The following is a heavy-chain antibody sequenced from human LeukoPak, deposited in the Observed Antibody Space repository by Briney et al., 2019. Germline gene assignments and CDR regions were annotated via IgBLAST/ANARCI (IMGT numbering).Heavy chain of an antibody. J-gene: IGHJ5*02. V-gene: IGHV3-7*03. Sequence: GGSLRLSCVASGFTFSSYWMSWVRQAPGKGLEWVANIKQDGSERYYVDSVKGRFTISRDNAKNSLYLQMNSLRAEDTAAYYCARGFGRPWGQGTLVTVSS. CDR2: IKQDGSER. CDR3: ARGFGRP. D-gene: IGHD3-10*01. CDR1: GFTFSSYW.